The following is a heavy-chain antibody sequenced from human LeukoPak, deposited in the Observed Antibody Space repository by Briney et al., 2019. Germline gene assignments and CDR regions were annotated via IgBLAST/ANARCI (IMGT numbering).Heavy chain of an antibody. Sequence: PSETLSLTCAVYGGSFSGYYWSWIRQPPGKGLEWIGEINHSGSTNYNPPLKSRVTISVDTSKNQFSLKLSSVTAADTAVYYCARGRWLANYFDYWGQGTLVTVSS. J-gene: IGHJ4*02. CDR3: ARGRWLANYFDY. CDR1: GGSFSGYY. D-gene: IGHD5-24*01. CDR2: INHSGST. V-gene: IGHV4-34*01.